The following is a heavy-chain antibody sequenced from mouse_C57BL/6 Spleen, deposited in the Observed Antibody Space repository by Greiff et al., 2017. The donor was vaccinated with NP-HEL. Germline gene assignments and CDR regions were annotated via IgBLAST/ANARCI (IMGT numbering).Heavy chain of an antibody. V-gene: IGHV1-69*01. J-gene: IGHJ1*03. CDR3: ARRLYWYFDV. CDR2: IDPSDSYT. Sequence: VQLQQPGAELVMPGASVKLSCKASGYTFTSYWMHWVKQRPGQGLEWIGEIDPSDSYTNYNQKFKGKSTLTVDKSSSTAYMQLSSLTSEDSAVYYCARRLYWYFDVWGTGTTVTVSS. CDR1: GYTFTSYW.